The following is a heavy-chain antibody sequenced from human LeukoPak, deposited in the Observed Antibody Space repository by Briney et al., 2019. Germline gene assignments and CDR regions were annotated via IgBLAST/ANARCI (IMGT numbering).Heavy chain of an antibody. D-gene: IGHD2-2*01. J-gene: IGHJ3*02. V-gene: IGHV3-9*01. Sequence: PGRSLRLSCAASGFTFDDYAMHWVRQAPGKGLEWVSGISWNSGSIGYADSVKGRFTISRDNAKNSLYLQMNSLRAEDTALYYCAKPILGYCSSTSSYGGAFDIWGQGTMVTVTS. CDR1: GFTFDDYA. CDR3: AKPILGYCSSTSSYGGAFDI. CDR2: ISWNSGSI.